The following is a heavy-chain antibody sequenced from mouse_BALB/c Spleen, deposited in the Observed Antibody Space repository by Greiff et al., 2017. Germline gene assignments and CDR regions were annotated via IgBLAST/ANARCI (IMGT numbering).Heavy chain of an antibody. CDR2: ISSGGSYT. CDR3: ARNGYYGCYAMDY. J-gene: IGHJ4*01. V-gene: IGHV5-9-3*01. CDR1: GFTFSSYA. D-gene: IGHD2-3*01. Sequence: EVHLVESGGGLVKPGGSLKLSCAASGFTFSSYAMSWVRQTPEKRLEWVATISSGGSYTYYPDSVKGRFTISRDNAKNTLYLQMSSLRAEDTAMYYCARNGYYGCYAMDYWGQGTSVTVSS.